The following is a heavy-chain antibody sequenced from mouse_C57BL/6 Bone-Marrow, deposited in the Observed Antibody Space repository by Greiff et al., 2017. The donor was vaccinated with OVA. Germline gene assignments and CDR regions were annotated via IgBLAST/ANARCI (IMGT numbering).Heavy chain of an antibody. CDR3: ASSTVVATRFAY. CDR1: GYTFTSYW. J-gene: IGHJ3*01. CDR2: IHPNSGST. Sequence: QVQLQQPGAELVKPGASVKLSCKASGYTFTSYWMHWVKQRPGQGLEWIGMIHPNSGSTNYNEKFKSKATLTVDKSSSTAYMQLSSLTSEDSEVYDCASSTVVATRFAYWGQGTLVTVSA. V-gene: IGHV1-64*01. D-gene: IGHD1-1*01.